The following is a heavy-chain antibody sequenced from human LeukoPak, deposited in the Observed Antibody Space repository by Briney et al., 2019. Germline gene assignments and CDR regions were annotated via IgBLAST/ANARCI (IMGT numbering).Heavy chain of an antibody. V-gene: IGHV3-7*03. CDR2: INQGGGEE. CDR1: GFNFNDYW. Sequence: GGSLRLSCTASGFNFNDYWMTWIRQSPGKGLEWVANINQGGGEEHYLDSVKGRFTISRDNVKNSVYLQIDGLRGEDTAVYCVRGGYDFSSVYPYVMGVWGQGTTVIVSS. D-gene: IGHD3-3*01. J-gene: IGHJ6*02. CDR3: RGGYDFSSVYPYVMGV.